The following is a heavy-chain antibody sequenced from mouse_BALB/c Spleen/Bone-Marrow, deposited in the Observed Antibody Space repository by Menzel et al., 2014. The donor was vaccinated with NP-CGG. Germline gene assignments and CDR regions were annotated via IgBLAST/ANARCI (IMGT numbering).Heavy chain of an antibody. CDR2: ISSGGSYT. Sequence: EVQGVESGGGLVKPGGSLKLSCAASGFTFSSYAMSWVRQTPEKRLEWVATISSGGSYTYYPDSVKGRFTISRDNAKNTLYLQMSSLRSEETAMYYCARHITTVVADYWGQGTTLTVSS. D-gene: IGHD1-1*01. V-gene: IGHV5-9-3*01. CDR1: GFTFSSYA. CDR3: ARHITTVVADY. J-gene: IGHJ2*01.